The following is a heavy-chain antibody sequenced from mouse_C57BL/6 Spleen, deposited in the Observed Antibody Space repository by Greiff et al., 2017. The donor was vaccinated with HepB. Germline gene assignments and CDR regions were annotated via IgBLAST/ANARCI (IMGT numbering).Heavy chain of an antibody. CDR2: IDPSDSYT. V-gene: IGHV1-59*01. Sequence: VQLQQPGAELVRPGTSVKLSCKASGYTFTSYWMHWVKQRPGQGLEWIGVIDPSDSYTNYNQKFKGKATLTVDTSSSTAYMQLSSLTSEDSAVYYCARKNRYYDYEGHYAMDYWGQGTSVTVSS. J-gene: IGHJ4*01. CDR1: GYTFTSYW. D-gene: IGHD2-4*01. CDR3: ARKNRYYDYEGHYAMDY.